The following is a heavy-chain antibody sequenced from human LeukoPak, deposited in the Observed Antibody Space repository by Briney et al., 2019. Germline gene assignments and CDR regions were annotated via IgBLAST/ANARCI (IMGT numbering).Heavy chain of an antibody. CDR1: GFSVNTNY. D-gene: IGHD1-26*01. CDR2: ISSSGSII. Sequence: GGSLRLSCAASGFSVNTNYMSWIRQAPGKGLEWVSYISSSGSIIYYADSVKGRFTISRDNAKNSLYLQMNSLRAEDMAVYYCARMVEGQRELRSTPYFDYWGQGTLVTVSS. V-gene: IGHV3-11*04. CDR3: ARMVEGQRELRSTPYFDY. J-gene: IGHJ4*02.